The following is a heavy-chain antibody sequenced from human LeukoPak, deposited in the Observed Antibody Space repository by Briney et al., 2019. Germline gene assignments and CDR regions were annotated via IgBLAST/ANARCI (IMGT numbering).Heavy chain of an antibody. V-gene: IGHV4-31*03. D-gene: IGHD3-16*01. J-gene: IGHJ5*02. Sequence: PSQTLSLTCTVSGGSISSGDYYWSWIRQHPGKGLEWIGYIYYSGSTYYNPSLKSRVTISVDTSKNQFSLKLSSVTAADTAVYYCARDAPSGGGGVTTNWFDPWGQGTLVTVSS. CDR1: GGSISSGDYY. CDR2: IYYSGST. CDR3: ARDAPSGGGGVTTNWFDP.